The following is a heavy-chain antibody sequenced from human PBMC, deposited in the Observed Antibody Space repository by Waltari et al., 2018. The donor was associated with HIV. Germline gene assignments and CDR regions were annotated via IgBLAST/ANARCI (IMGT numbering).Heavy chain of an antibody. CDR1: GFNFDDYA. J-gene: IGHJ3*02. D-gene: IGHD3-22*01. CDR3: RKVLTTLLYSDTRGQDGFDI. CDR2: ISLNSGSI. V-gene: IGHV3-9*01. Sequence: EVRLVESGGGLVQSGRSVRLACVASGFNFDDYAMPWVRQVPGQGLEWVSGISLNSGSIGYADSVKGRFTISREDAKMSLYLQMNGLRTEETALYYCRKVLTTLLYSDTRGQDGFDIWGQGTRVTVSS.